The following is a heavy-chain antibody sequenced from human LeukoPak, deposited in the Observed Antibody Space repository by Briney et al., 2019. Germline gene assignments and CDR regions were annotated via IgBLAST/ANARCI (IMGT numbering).Heavy chain of an antibody. CDR1: GFTFSSYA. CDR3: AKGQKKDIVVVVAATLSLYFDY. V-gene: IGHV3-23*01. CDR2: ISGSGGST. Sequence: GGSLRLSCAASGFTFSSYAMSWVRQAPGEGLEWVSAISGSGGSTYYADSVKGRLPISRDNSKNTLYLQMNSLRAEDTAVYYCAKGQKKDIVVVVAATLSLYFDYWGQGTLVTVSS. D-gene: IGHD2-15*01. J-gene: IGHJ4*02.